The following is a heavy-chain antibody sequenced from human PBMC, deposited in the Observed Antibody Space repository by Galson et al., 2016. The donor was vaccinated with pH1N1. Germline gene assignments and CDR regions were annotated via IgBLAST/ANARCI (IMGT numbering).Heavy chain of an antibody. V-gene: IGHV1-8*01. CDR3: ARGPVYWYFDL. CDR1: GYTLTSYD. Sequence: SVKVSCKASGYTLTSYDINWVRQATGQGLEWMGWMKPNNGNADYAPKFQGRATLTRNASINTAYMELSSLTSEDTAVYYCARGPVYWYFDLWGRGTPVIVSS. J-gene: IGHJ2*01. CDR2: MKPNNGNA.